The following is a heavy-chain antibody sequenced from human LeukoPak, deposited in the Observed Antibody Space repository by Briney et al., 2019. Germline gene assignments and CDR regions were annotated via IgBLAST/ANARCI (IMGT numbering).Heavy chain of an antibody. J-gene: IGHJ4*02. CDR3: ARGLPTYCSSTSCYTIEDY. CDR2: MNPNSGNT. V-gene: IGHV1-8*03. D-gene: IGHD2-2*02. CDR1: GYTFTSYD. Sequence: ASVKVSCKASGYTFTSYDINWVRQATGQGLEWMGWMNPNSGNTGYAQMFQGRVTITRNTSISTAYMELSSLRSEDTAVYYCARGLPTYCSSTSCYTIEDYWGQGTLVTVSS.